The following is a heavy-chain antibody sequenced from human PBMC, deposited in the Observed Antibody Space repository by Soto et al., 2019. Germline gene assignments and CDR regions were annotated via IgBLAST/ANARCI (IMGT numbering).Heavy chain of an antibody. J-gene: IGHJ4*02. CDR1: GGKFTANT. CDR3: ARERITPLFY. Sequence: QVQLVQSGAEVKKPGSSVKVSCKASGGKFTANTFSWLRQAPGQGLEWMGRIIPILDIAHYAQKFQGRITITADKSTDTTHRELSSLTSGATAIYYCARERITPLFYWGQGTLVAVSS. D-gene: IGHD1-20*01. V-gene: IGHV1-69*08. CDR2: IIPILDIA.